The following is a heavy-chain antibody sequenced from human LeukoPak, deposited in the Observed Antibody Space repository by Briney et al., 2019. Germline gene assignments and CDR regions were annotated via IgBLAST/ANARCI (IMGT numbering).Heavy chain of an antibody. Sequence: GASVRVSCKASGYTFTSYYMHWVRQAPGQGLEWMGIINPSGGSTSYAQKFQGRVTMTRDTSTSTVYMELSSLRSEDTAVYYCARDRAHTAMAPVDWGQGTLVTVSS. J-gene: IGHJ4*02. D-gene: IGHD5-18*01. CDR2: INPSGGST. CDR3: ARDRAHTAMAPVD. V-gene: IGHV1-46*01. CDR1: GYTFTSYY.